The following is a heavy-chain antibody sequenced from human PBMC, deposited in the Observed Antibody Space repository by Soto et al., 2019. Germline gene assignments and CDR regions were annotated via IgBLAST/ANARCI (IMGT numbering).Heavy chain of an antibody. J-gene: IGHJ4*02. CDR2: INAGNGNT. CDR1: GYTFPSYA. V-gene: IGHV1-3*01. D-gene: IGHD2-15*01. Sequence: ASVKVSCKASGYTFPSYAMHWVRQAPGQRLEWMGWINAGNGNTKYSQKFQGRVTITRDTSASTAYMELSSLRSEDTAVYYCARDVGSPGLFDYWGQGTLVTVSS. CDR3: ARDVGSPGLFDY.